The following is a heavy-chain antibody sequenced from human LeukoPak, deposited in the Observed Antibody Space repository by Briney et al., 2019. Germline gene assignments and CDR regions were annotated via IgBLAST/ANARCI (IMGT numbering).Heavy chain of an antibody. V-gene: IGHV3-53*01. CDR3: ARSGSEDGYNRYFDY. CDR2: IYSGGST. CDR1: GFTVSSNY. J-gene: IGHJ4*02. Sequence: GGSLRLSCAASGFTVSSNYMSWVRQAPGKGLEWVSVIYSGGSTYYADSVEGRFTISRDNSENTLYLQMNSLGAEDTAVYYCARSGSEDGYNRYFDYWGQGTLVTVSS. D-gene: IGHD5-24*01.